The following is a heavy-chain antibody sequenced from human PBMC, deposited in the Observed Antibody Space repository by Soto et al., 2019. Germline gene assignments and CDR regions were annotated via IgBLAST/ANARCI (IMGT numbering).Heavy chain of an antibody. CDR3: ARRRGYYTDY. V-gene: IGHV1-8*01. J-gene: IGHJ4*02. CDR2: MNPNSGDT. D-gene: IGHD3-3*01. Sequence: QVQLVQSGAEVKKPGASVKVSCKASGYTFTSNDINWVRQATGQGLEWMGSMNPNSGDTGYAQKFPGRVTMTRNTSISTAYMDLSSLRSEDTAVYYCARRRGYYTDYWGQGTLVTVSS. CDR1: GYTFTSND.